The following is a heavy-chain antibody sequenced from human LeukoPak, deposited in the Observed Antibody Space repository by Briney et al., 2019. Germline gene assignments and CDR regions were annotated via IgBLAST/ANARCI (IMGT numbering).Heavy chain of an antibody. CDR3: ARQGSGYINY. CDR1: GYSFTSNW. CDR2: IYPSDSET. J-gene: IGHJ4*03. D-gene: IGHD2-15*01. Sequence: GESLKISCKGSGYSFTSNWIGWVRQVPGKGLAWMGIIYPSDSETRYSPSFQGQVTISADKSISTTYLQWSSLKASDTAMYYCARQGSGYINYWGQGTLVTVSS. V-gene: IGHV5-51*01.